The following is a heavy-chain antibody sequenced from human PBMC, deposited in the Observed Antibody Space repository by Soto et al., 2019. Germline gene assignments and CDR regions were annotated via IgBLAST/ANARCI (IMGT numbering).Heavy chain of an antibody. V-gene: IGHV3-30*18. CDR3: ANSLGYCSGGSCYDDYCDY. CDR1: GFTFSSYG. D-gene: IGHD2-15*01. Sequence: PGGSLRLSCAASGFTFSSYGMHWVRQAPGKGLEWVAVISYDGSNKYYADSVKGRFTISRDNSKNTLYLQMNSLRAEDTAVYYCANSLGYCSGGSCYDDYCDYWGQGTLVTVSS. CDR2: ISYDGSNK. J-gene: IGHJ4*02.